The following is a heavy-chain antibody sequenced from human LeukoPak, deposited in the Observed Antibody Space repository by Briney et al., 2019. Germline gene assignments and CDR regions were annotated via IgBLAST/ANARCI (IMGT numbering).Heavy chain of an antibody. CDR3: ARSGPRGGSYRIGAFDI. D-gene: IGHD1-26*01. Sequence: SETLSLTCAVYGGSFSGYYWSWIRPPPGKGLEWIGEINHSGSTNYNPSLKSRVTISVDTSKNQFSLKLSSVTAADTAVYYCARSGPRGGSYRIGAFDIRGQGTMVTVSS. CDR2: INHSGST. V-gene: IGHV4-34*01. J-gene: IGHJ3*02. CDR1: GGSFSGYY.